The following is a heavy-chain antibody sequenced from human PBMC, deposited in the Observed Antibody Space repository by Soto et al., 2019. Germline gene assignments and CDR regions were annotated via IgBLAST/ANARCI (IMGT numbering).Heavy chain of an antibody. CDR2: ISYDGSNK. Sequence: PGGSLRLSCAASGFTFSSYAMHWVRQAPGKGLEWVAVISYDGSNKYYADSVKGRFTISRDNSKNTLYLQMNSLRAEDTAVYYCAASSIAAQVHYWGQGTLVTVSS. CDR3: AASSIAAQVHY. D-gene: IGHD6-6*01. CDR1: GFTFSSYA. J-gene: IGHJ4*02. V-gene: IGHV3-30-3*01.